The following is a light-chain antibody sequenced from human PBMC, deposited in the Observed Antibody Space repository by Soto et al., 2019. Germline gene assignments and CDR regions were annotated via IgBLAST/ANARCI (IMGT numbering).Light chain of an antibody. J-gene: IGLJ2*01. Sequence: QSALTQPASVSGSPGQSITISCTGTSSDVGSYNLVSWYQQHPGKAPKLMIYEVSKRPSGVSNRFSGSKSGNTASLTISGLQAEDEADYSCCSYAGSSTFVFGGGTQLTVL. CDR2: EVS. CDR3: CSYAGSSTFV. CDR1: SSDVGSYNL. V-gene: IGLV2-23*02.